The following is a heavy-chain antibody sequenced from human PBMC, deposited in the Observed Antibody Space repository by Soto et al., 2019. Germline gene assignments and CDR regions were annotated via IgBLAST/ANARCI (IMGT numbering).Heavy chain of an antibody. CDR2: VCFDGSNK. J-gene: IGHJ6*02. CDR3: ARLPGSCVGVLYRYPLDGLEAMSDVDV. V-gene: IGHV3-33*08. CDR1: GFTFNYYV. D-gene: IGHD2-8*02. Sequence: QMQLVESGGGVVQPGGSLRLSCAASGFTFNYYVMHWVRQAPGKGLEWVAVVCFDGSNKYYADSVKGRFTISKDNSKNTLYMQMNSLRREVTAVYYGARLPGSCVGVLYRYPLDGLEAMSDVDVWGQGTMVTVSS.